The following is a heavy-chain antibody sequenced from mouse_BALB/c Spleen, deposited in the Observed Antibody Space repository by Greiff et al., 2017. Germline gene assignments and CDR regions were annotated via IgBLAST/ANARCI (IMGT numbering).Heavy chain of an antibody. CDR2: ISYSGST. V-gene: IGHV3-2*02. J-gene: IGHJ4*01. CDR1: GYSITSDYA. CDR3: ARFITTSYGAMDY. Sequence: EVKLQESGPGLVKPSQSLSLTCTVTGYSITSDYAWNWIRQFPGNKLEWMGYISYSGSTSYNPSLKSRISITRDTSKNQFFLQLNSVTTEDTATYYCARFITTSYGAMDYWGQGTSVTVSS. D-gene: IGHD1-1*01.